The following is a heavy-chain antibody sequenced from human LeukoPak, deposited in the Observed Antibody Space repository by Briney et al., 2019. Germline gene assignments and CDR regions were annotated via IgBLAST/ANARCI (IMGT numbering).Heavy chain of an antibody. CDR3: ARVSGGDYVGYFDY. CDR2: IYSGGST. D-gene: IGHD4-17*01. CDR1: GFTVSSNY. J-gene: IGHJ4*02. Sequence: GGSLRLSCAASGFTVSSNYMSWVRQAPGKGLEWVSVIYSGGSTYYADSVKGRFTISRDNSKNTLYLQMNSLRAEDTAVCYCARVSGGDYVGYFDYWGQGTLVTVSS. V-gene: IGHV3-53*05.